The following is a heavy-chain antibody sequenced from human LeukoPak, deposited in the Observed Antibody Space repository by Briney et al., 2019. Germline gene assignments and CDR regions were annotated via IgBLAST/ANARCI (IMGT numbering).Heavy chain of an antibody. CDR1: GFTFSSYS. CDR2: ISSSSSYI. CDR3: ASSARGRGSTRV. V-gene: IGHV3-21*01. J-gene: IGHJ4*02. D-gene: IGHD2-2*01. Sequence: GGSLRLSCAASGFTFSSYSMNWVRQAPGKGLEWVSSISSSSSYIYYADSVKGRFTISRDNAKNSLYLQMNSLRAEDTAVYYCASSARGRGSTRVWGQGTLVTVSS.